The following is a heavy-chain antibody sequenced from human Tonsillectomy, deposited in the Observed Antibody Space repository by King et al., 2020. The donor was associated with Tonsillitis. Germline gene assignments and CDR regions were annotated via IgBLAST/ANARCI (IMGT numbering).Heavy chain of an antibody. Sequence: QLQESGPGLVKPSETLSLTCTVSGDSISSSTYYWGWIRQPPGKGLEWIGSVYYSGTTYYNPSLKSRVTISLDTSKNHFSLKLNSVTAADTAVYYCARHQGGRGYHYGMDVWGQGTTVTVSS. CDR2: VYYSGTT. D-gene: IGHD3-3*01. V-gene: IGHV4-39*01. CDR1: GDSISSSTYY. J-gene: IGHJ6*02. CDR3: ARHQGGRGYHYGMDV.